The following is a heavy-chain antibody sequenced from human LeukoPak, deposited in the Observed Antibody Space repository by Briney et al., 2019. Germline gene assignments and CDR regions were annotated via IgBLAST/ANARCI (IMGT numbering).Heavy chain of an antibody. CDR3: ARLGYCSSTSCYPRGFDP. J-gene: IGHJ5*02. CDR2: INPNSGGT. D-gene: IGHD2-2*01. V-gene: IGHV1-2*02. CDR1: GYTFTGYY. Sequence: ASVKVSCKASGYTFTGYYMHWVRQAPGQGLEWMGWINPNSGGTNYAQKFQGRVTMTRDTSISTAYMELSRLRSDDTAVYYCARLGYCSSTSCYPRGFDPWGQGTLVTVSS.